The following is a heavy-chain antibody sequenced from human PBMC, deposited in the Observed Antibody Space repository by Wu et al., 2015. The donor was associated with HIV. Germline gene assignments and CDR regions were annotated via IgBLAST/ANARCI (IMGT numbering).Heavy chain of an antibody. CDR1: GYSFTSYY. CDR2: LTPNTGAT. CDR3: ACGIQSGGANF. D-gene: IGHD1-26*01. V-gene: IGHV1-2*02. J-gene: IGHJ4*02. Sequence: QVRLVQSGAEVKKPGASVKVSCTSSGYSFTSYYLHWVRQAPGQGLEWVGRLTPNTGATDFAQKFQGRVTVTRDTSINTAYMEVRGLRPDDTAIYYCACGIQSGGANFWGQGNPGHRLL.